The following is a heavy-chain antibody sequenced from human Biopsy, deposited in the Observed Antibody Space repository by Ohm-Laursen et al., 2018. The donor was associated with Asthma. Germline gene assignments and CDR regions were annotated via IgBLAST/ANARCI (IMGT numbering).Heavy chain of an antibody. CDR2: IYYSGTT. V-gene: IGHV4-39*01. Sequence: GTLSLTCSLSSGSGGYMRSGNYYWGWIRQPPGKGLEWIGSIYYSGTTYYNPSLESRVTVPADTSKNQFSLKLTSVTAADTAAYYCVRGSSSWHHGPFHYYYGLDVWGQGTTATVSS. CDR1: SGSGGYMRSGNYY. CDR3: VRGSSSWHHGPFHYYYGLDV. D-gene: IGHD6-13*01. J-gene: IGHJ6*02.